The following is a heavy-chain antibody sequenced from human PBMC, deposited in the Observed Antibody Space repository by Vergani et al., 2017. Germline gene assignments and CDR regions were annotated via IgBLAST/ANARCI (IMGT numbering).Heavy chain of an antibody. CDR2: IWYDGSNK. J-gene: IGHJ6*02. CDR1: GFTFSSYG. V-gene: IGHV3-33*08. D-gene: IGHD3-10*01. Sequence: QVQLVESGGGVVQPGRSLRLSCAASGFTFSSYGMHWVRQAPGKGLEWVAVIWYDGSNKYYADSVKGRFTISRDNSKNTLYLQMNSLRAEDTAVYYCARGRGRGHYYGSGSYYNGPDYYYGMDVWGQGTTVTVSS. CDR3: ARGRGRGHYYGSGSYYNGPDYYYGMDV.